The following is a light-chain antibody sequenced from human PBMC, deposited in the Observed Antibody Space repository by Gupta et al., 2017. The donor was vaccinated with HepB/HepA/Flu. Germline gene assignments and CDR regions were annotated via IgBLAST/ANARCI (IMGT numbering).Light chain of an antibody. J-gene: IGKJ3*01. V-gene: IGKV3-20*01. CDR3: QQCGSPPFT. CDR2: GAS. Sequence: EIVLTQSPGTLSLSPGERATLSCRASQSIRSTYLAWYQQKPGQGPRLPIYGASSRATGIPDRFSGSGSGTDFTLTISRLEPEDVAVYYCQQCGSPPFTFGPGTKVDIK. CDR1: QSIRSTY.